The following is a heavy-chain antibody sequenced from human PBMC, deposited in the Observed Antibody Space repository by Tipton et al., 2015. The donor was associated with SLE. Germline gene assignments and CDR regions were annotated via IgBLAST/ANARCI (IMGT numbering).Heavy chain of an antibody. J-gene: IGHJ3*02. V-gene: IGHV4-59*01. Sequence: TLSLTCTVSGGSISSYYWSWIRQPPGKGLEWIGYIYYSGSTNYNPSLKSRVTISVDTSKNQFSLKQSSVTAADTAVYYCARDKLCDIWGQGTMVTVSS. CDR3: ARDKLCDI. D-gene: IGHD5-18*01. CDR2: IYYSGST. CDR1: GGSISSYY.